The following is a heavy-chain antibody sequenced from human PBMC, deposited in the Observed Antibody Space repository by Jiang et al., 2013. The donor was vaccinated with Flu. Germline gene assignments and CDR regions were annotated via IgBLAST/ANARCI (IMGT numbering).Heavy chain of an antibody. V-gene: IGHV3-23*01. CDR2: ISGSGGST. Sequence: VQLLESGGGLVQPGGSLRLSCAASGFTFSSYAMSWVRQAPGKGLEWVSAISGSGGSTYYADSVKGRFTISRDNSKNTLYLQMNSLRAEDTAVYYCANSLFGVVILLDYWGQGTLVTVSS. CDR1: GFTFSSYA. J-gene: IGHJ4*02. CDR3: ANSLFGVVILLDY. D-gene: IGHD3-3*01.